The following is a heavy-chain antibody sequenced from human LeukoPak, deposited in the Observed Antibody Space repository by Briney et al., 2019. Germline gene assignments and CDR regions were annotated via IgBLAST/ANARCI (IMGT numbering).Heavy chain of an antibody. CDR3: ARMGGNFDS. D-gene: IGHD3-16*01. Sequence: ASVKVSCKASGYTFISYYMHWVRQAPGQGLEWMGIIIPSGGSTSYTQNFQGRLTMTRDTSTSTVYMELSSLRSEDAAVYYCARMGGNFDSWGQGTLVPVSS. CDR1: GYTFISYY. V-gene: IGHV1-46*01. J-gene: IGHJ4*02. CDR2: IIPSGGST.